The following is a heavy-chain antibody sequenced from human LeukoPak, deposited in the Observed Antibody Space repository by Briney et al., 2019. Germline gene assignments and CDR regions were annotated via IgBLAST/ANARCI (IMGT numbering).Heavy chain of an antibody. Sequence: WGSLRLSCAASGFTFSSYCMSWVRQAPGKGLEWVSAVSGSGGSTYYADSVKGRFTISRDNSKNTLYLQMNILRAEDTAVYYCAKVKGKLWFGELFHYYMDVWGKGTTVTISS. CDR3: AKVKGKLWFGELFHYYMDV. D-gene: IGHD3-10*01. CDR1: GFTFSSYC. CDR2: VSGSGGST. J-gene: IGHJ6*03. V-gene: IGHV3-23*01.